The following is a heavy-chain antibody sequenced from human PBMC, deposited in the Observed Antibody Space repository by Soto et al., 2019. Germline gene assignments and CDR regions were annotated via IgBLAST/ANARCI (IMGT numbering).Heavy chain of an antibody. CDR2: IYPGDSDT. D-gene: IGHD2-15*01. V-gene: IGHV5-51*01. J-gene: IGHJ5*02. CDR3: ATGEAYCSGGSCYPGWFDP. Sequence: GESLKISCKGSGYSFTSYWIGWVRQMPGKGLEWMGIIYPGDSDTRYSPSFQGQVTISADKSISTAYLQWSSLKASDTAMYYCATGEAYCSGGSCYPGWFDPWGQGTLVTVSS. CDR1: GYSFTSYW.